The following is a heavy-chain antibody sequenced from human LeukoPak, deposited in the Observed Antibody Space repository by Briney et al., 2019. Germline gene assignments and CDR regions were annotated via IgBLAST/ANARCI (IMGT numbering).Heavy chain of an antibody. Sequence: PGGSLRLSCAASGFTFSSYWMSWVRQAPGKGLEWVANIKQDGREKYYVDSVKGRFTISRDNAKNSLYLQMNSLRAEDTAVYYCARDTYYYDSSGYSPSGAFDIWGQGTMVTVSS. D-gene: IGHD3-22*01. V-gene: IGHV3-7*01. CDR1: GFTFSSYW. J-gene: IGHJ3*02. CDR2: IKQDGREK. CDR3: ARDTYYYDSSGYSPSGAFDI.